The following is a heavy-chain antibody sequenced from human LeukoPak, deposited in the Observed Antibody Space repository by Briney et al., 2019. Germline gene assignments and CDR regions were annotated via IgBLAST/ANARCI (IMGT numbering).Heavy chain of an antibody. V-gene: IGHV1-2*02. CDR1: GYTFTDYF. CDR2: INPNSGGT. CDR3: ARDLRVGPTVFDY. Sequence: VASVTVSCKASGYTFTDYFMHWVRQAPGQGLEWMGWINPNSGGTNYAHKFQGRVTMTRDTSISTAYMELSRLRSDDTAVYYCARDLRVGPTVFDYWGQGTLVTVSS. J-gene: IGHJ4*02. D-gene: IGHD1-26*01.